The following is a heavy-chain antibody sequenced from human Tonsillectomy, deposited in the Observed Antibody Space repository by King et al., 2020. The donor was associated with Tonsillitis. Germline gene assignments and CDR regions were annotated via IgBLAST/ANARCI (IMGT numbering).Heavy chain of an antibody. CDR2: IKQDGSEK. J-gene: IGHJ6*02. CDR1: GFTFRSHW. D-gene: IGHD2-2*01. V-gene: IGHV3-7*01. Sequence: DVQLVESGGGLVQPGGSLRLSFAASGFTFRSHWMTWVRQAPGKGLEWVANIKQDGSEKYYVDSVKGRFTISRDNAKNSLYLQMNSLRVEDTAVYYCARDELGYCSGPRCYDDYFYHGMDVWGQGTTVTVSS. CDR3: ARDELGYCSGPRCYDDYFYHGMDV.